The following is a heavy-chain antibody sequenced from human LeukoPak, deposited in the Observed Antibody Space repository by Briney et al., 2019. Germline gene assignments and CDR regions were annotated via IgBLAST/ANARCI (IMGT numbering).Heavy chain of an antibody. Sequence: ASVRVSSKASGYTFTIYGISWVRQAPGQGVEWMGWISAYNGNTNYAQKLQGRVTMTTDTSTSTAYMELRSLRSDDTAVYYCARDYDFCSGYKGDAFDIWGQGTMVTVSS. CDR2: ISAYNGNT. J-gene: IGHJ3*02. V-gene: IGHV1-18*01. D-gene: IGHD3-3*01. CDR3: ARDYDFCSGYKGDAFDI. CDR1: GYTFTIYG.